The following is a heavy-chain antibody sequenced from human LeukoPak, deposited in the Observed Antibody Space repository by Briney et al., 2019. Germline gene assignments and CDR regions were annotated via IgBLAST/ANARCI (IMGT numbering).Heavy chain of an antibody. J-gene: IGHJ6*02. D-gene: IGHD3-10*01. CDR3: ARDESAGSYYNPYYYYGMDV. CDR1: GGSVSSGNYY. Sequence: PSEALSLTCTVSGGSVSSGNYYWSWIRQPPGKGLEWIGYIYYSGSTNYNPSLKSRVTISVDTSKNQFSLKLSSVTAADTAVYYCARDESAGSYYNPYYYYGMDVWGQGTTVTVSS. V-gene: IGHV4-61*01. CDR2: IYYSGST.